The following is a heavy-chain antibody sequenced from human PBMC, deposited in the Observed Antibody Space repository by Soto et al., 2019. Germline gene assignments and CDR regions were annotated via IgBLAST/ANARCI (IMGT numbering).Heavy chain of an antibody. CDR2: IYPGDSDT. CDR3: ASHYEPLQYYYGMDV. CDR1: GYSFTSYW. Sequence: GEDLKISWKGSGYSFTSYWIGWVRQMPGKGLEWMGIIYPGDSDTRYSPSFQGPVTISADKSISTASLQFSSLKASDTAMYYFASHYEPLQYYYGMDVWGPAPTVTVSS. J-gene: IGHJ6*02. D-gene: IGHD5-12*01. V-gene: IGHV5-51*01.